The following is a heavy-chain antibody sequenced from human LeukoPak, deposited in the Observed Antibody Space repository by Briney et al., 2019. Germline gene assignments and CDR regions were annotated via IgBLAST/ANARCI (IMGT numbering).Heavy chain of an antibody. J-gene: IGHJ4*02. D-gene: IGHD3-16*02. CDR1: GFTFGDYV. CDR3: ARDWFTRLGELSPDRAFDY. CDR2: IKQDGSEK. Sequence: PGGSLRLSCTASGFTFGDYVMSWVRQAPGKGLEWVANIKQDGSEKYYVDSVKGRFTISRDNAKNSLYLQMNSLRAEDTAVYYCARDWFTRLGELSPDRAFDYWGQGTPVTVSS. V-gene: IGHV3-7*01.